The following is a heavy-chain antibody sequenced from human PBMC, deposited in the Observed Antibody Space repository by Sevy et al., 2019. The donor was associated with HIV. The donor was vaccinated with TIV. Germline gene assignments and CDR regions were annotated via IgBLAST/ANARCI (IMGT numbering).Heavy chain of an antibody. J-gene: IGHJ3*02. V-gene: IGHV4-34*01. D-gene: IGHD3-10*01. CDR1: GGSFSGYY. CDR3: ARYPGSYRPHDAFDI. Sequence: SETLSLTCAVYGGSFSGYYWSWIRQPPGKGLEWIGEINHSGSTNYNPSLKSRVTISVDTSKNQFSLKLIPVTAADTAVYYCARYPGSYRPHDAFDIWGQGTMVTVSS. CDR2: INHSGST.